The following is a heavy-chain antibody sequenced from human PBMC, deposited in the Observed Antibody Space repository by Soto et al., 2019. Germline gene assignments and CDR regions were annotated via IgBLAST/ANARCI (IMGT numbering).Heavy chain of an antibody. J-gene: IGHJ4*02. V-gene: IGHV4-30-2*01. CDR1: GGSISSGAYS. Sequence: SETLSLTCAVPGGSISSGAYSWGWIRQPPGKGLEWIGYIYHGGSTYYNPSLKSRVTISVDRSKNQFSLKLSSVTAADTAVYYCARVTDYWGQGTLVTVSS. CDR2: IYHGGST. CDR3: ARVTDY.